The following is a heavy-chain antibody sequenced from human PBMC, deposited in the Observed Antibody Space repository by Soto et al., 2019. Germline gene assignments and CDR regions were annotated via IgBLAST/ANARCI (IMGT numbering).Heavy chain of an antibody. J-gene: IGHJ3*02. Sequence: GGSLRLSCAASGFTFSSYGMHWVRQAPGKGLEWVAVISYDGSNKYYADSVKGRFTISRDNSKNTLYLQMNSLRAEDTAVYYCARRFIAARRLADAFDIWGQGTMVTVSS. CDR2: ISYDGSNK. CDR1: GFTFSSYG. CDR3: ARRFIAARRLADAFDI. D-gene: IGHD6-6*01. V-gene: IGHV3-30*03.